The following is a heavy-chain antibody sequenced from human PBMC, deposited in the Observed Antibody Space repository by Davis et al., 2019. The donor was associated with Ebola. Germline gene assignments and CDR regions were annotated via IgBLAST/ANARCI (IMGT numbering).Heavy chain of an antibody. CDR1: GFTFSSYA. Sequence: PGGSLRLSCAASGFTFSSYAMHWVRQAPGKGLEWVAVISYDGSNKYYADSVKGRFTISRDNSKNTLFLQMNSLRAEDTAVYFYARGGGSHCGSDCYRTFDYWGHGTLVTVSS. CDR3: ARGGGSHCGSDCYRTFDY. J-gene: IGHJ4*01. V-gene: IGHV3-30*14. D-gene: IGHD2-21*02. CDR2: ISYDGSNK.